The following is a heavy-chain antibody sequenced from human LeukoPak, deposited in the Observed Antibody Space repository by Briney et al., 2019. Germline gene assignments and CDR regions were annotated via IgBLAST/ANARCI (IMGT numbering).Heavy chain of an antibody. D-gene: IGHD3-10*01. J-gene: IGHJ4*02. CDR3: ARGKPARGSGRSSFDY. Sequence: SETLSLTCAVDGGSFSGYYWCWIRQPPGKGLEWIGEINHSGSTNYNPSLKSRVTISVDTSKNQFSLKLSSVTAADTAVYYCARGKPARGSGRSSFDYWGQGTLVTVSS. CDR2: INHSGST. CDR1: GGSFSGYY. V-gene: IGHV4-34*01.